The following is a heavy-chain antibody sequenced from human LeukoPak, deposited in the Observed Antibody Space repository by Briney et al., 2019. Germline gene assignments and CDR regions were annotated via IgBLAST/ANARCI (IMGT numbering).Heavy chain of an antibody. D-gene: IGHD3-22*01. CDR1: GFTFSDYY. Sequence: GGSLRLSCAASGFTFSDYYMSWIRLAPGKGLEWLSYIRGSGGTIYYADSVKGRFSISRDNAKDSLYLQMNSLRAEDTAVYYCARDLGQYYDTSDNWFDPWGQGTLVTVSS. V-gene: IGHV3-11*04. J-gene: IGHJ5*02. CDR2: IRGSGGTI. CDR3: ARDLGQYYDTSDNWFDP.